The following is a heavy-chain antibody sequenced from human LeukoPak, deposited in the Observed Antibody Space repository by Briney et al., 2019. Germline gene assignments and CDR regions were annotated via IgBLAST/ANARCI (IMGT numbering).Heavy chain of an antibody. D-gene: IGHD3-22*01. V-gene: IGHV1-69*01. J-gene: IGHJ4*02. CDR2: IIPIFGTA. Sequence: ASVKVSCKASGGTFSSYAISWVRQAPGQGLEWMGGIIPIFGTANYAQKFQGRVTITADESTSTACMELSSLRSEDTAVYYCARDPRTYYYDSSGYFDYWGQGTLVTVSS. CDR3: ARDPRTYYYDSSGYFDY. CDR1: GGTFSSYA.